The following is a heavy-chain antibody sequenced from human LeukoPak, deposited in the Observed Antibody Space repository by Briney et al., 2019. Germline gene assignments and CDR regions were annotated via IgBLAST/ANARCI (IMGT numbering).Heavy chain of an antibody. D-gene: IGHD6-13*01. Sequence: NASETLSLTCTVSGVSIGSSSYHWGWIRQPPGKGLEWVGTIYYTGSTYYNPSLKSRVTISVDTSKNQFSLKLTSVTAADTAVYYCARWAMAAADYWGQGTLVTVSS. CDR1: GVSIGSSSYH. CDR2: IYYTGST. J-gene: IGHJ4*02. CDR3: ARWAMAAADY. V-gene: IGHV4-39*01.